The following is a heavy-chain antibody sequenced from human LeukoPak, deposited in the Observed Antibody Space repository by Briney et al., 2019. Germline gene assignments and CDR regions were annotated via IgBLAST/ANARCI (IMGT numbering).Heavy chain of an antibody. CDR1: GYTFTGYY. D-gene: IGHD3-9*01. CDR2: INPNSGGT. Sequence: ASVKVSCKASGYTFTGYYMHRVRQAPGQGLEWMGWINPNSGGTNYAQKFQGRVTMTRDTSISTAYMELSRLRSDDTAVYYCARGRASYYDILTGRNWFDPWGQGTLVTVSS. J-gene: IGHJ5*02. CDR3: ARGRASYYDILTGRNWFDP. V-gene: IGHV1-2*02.